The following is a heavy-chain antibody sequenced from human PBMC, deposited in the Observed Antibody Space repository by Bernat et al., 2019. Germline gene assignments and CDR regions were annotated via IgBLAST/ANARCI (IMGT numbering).Heavy chain of an antibody. CDR3: AKDKSSSQLLKYYYYYMDV. CDR2: ISGSGGST. Sequence: EVQLVESGGGLVQPGGSLRLSCAASGFTFSSYAMSWVRQAPGKGLEWVSAISGSGGSTYYADSVKGRFTISRDNSKNTLYLQMNSLRAEGTAVYYCAKDKSSSQLLKYYYYYMDVWGKGTTVTVSS. D-gene: IGHD2-2*01. V-gene: IGHV3-23*04. CDR1: GFTFSSYA. J-gene: IGHJ6*03.